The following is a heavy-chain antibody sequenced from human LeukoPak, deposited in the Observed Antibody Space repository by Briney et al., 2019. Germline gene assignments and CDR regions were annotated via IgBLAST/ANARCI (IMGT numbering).Heavy chain of an antibody. Sequence: GGSLRLSCAASGFTFSSYAMSWVRQAPGKGLEWVSAIGGSDDTTYYADSVKGRFTISRDYSKNTLYLQMNSLRAEDTAVYYCAKFHIVVVNGYFDYWGQGTLVTVSS. CDR3: AKFHIVVVNGYFDY. V-gene: IGHV3-23*01. D-gene: IGHD2-21*01. CDR2: IGGSDDTT. CDR1: GFTFSSYA. J-gene: IGHJ4*02.